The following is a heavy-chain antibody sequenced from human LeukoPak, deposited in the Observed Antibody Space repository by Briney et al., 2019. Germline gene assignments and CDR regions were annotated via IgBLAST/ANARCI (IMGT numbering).Heavy chain of an antibody. Sequence: PGGSLRLSCAASGFTFSSYGMSWVRQAPGKGLEWVSAISGSGGSTYYADSVKGRFTISRDNSKNTLYLQMNSLRAEDTAVYYCAKDRVWFGELPYDYWGQGTLVTVSS. CDR2: ISGSGGST. D-gene: IGHD3-10*01. V-gene: IGHV3-23*01. J-gene: IGHJ4*02. CDR1: GFTFSSYG. CDR3: AKDRVWFGELPYDY.